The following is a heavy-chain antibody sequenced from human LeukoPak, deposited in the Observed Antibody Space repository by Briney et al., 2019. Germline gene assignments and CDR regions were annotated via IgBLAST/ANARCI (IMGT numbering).Heavy chain of an antibody. CDR2: IRYDGSNK. D-gene: IGHD4-17*01. J-gene: IGHJ3*02. V-gene: IGHV3-30*02. Sequence: GGSLRLSCAASGFTFSSYGMHWVRQAPGKGLEWVAFIRYDGSNKYYADSVKGRFTISRDNSKNTLYLQMNSLRAEDTAVYYCANPHDYGDSNDAFDIWGQGTMVTVSS. CDR1: GFTFSSYG. CDR3: ANPHDYGDSNDAFDI.